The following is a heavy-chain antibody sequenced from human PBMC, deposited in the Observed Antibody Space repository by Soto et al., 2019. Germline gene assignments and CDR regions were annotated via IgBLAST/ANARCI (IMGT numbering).Heavy chain of an antibody. Sequence: PGGSLRLSCAASGFTFSSYTMNWVRQAPGRGLEWVSSISTSSSYIYYAGSVKGRFTVSRDNAKNSVSLQMNSLRAEDTAVYYCARDHSTGTAEGYFDYWRQGSLVTVSS. D-gene: IGHD6-25*01. CDR3: ARDHSTGTAEGYFDY. CDR1: GFTFSSYT. J-gene: IGHJ4*02. CDR2: ISTSSSYI. V-gene: IGHV3-21*01.